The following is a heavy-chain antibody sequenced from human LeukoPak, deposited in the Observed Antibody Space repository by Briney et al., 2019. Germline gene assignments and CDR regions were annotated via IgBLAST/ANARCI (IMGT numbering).Heavy chain of an antibody. Sequence: GGSLRLSCAASGFTVSSNYMSWVRQAPGKGLEWVSVIYSGGSTYYADSVKGLFTISRDNSKNTLHLQMNSLRAEDTAVYYCAREGSGGPFDYWGQGTLVTVSS. J-gene: IGHJ4*02. CDR1: GFTVSSNY. CDR3: AREGSGGPFDY. V-gene: IGHV3-53*01. D-gene: IGHD2-15*01. CDR2: IYSGGST.